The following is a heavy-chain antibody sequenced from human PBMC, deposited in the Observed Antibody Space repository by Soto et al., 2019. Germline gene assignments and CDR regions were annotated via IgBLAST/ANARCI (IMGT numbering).Heavy chain of an antibody. CDR2: ISGSGGST. CDR3: AKEGGSGSYYPYYYYYGMDV. D-gene: IGHD3-10*01. V-gene: IGHV3-23*01. CDR1: GFTFSSYA. J-gene: IGHJ6*02. Sequence: EVQLLESGGGLVQPGGSLRLSCAASGFTFSSYAMSWVRQAPGKGLEWFSAISGSGGSTYYADSVKGRFTISRDNSKNTLYLQMNSLRAEDTAVYYCAKEGGSGSYYPYYYYYGMDVWGQGTTVTVSS.